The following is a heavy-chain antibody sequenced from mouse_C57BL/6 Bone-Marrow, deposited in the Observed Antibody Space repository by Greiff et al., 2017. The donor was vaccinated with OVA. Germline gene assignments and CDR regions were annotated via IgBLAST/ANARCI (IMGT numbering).Heavy chain of an antibody. D-gene: IGHD2-2*01. J-gene: IGHJ3*01. CDR1: GFSLTSYA. CDR3: ARYGYDGANWWFAY. CDR2: IWTGGGT. V-gene: IGHV2-9-1*01. Sequence: VKLQESGPGLVAPSQSLSITCTVSGFSLTSYAISWVRQPPGKGLEWLGVIWTGGGTNYNSALKSRLSISKDNSKSQVFLKMNSLQTDDTARYYCARYGYDGANWWFAYWGQGTLVTVSA.